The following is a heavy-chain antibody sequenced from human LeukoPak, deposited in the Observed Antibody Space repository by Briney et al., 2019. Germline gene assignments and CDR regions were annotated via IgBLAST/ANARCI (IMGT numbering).Heavy chain of an antibody. J-gene: IGHJ4*02. CDR1: GFTFSSYG. CDR2: IPYDGSNK. Sequence: GGSLRLSCAASGFTFSSYGMHWVRQAPGKGLEWVAVIPYDGSNKYYADSVKGRFTISRDNSKNTLYLQMNSLRAEDTAVYYCAKAGALRGSFDYWGQGTLVTVSS. CDR3: AKAGALRGSFDY. D-gene: IGHD3-16*01. V-gene: IGHV3-30*18.